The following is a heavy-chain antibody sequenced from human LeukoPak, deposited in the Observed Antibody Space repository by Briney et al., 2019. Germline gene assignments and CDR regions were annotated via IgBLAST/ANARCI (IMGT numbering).Heavy chain of an antibody. CDR3: ARDGHYDTRSFDY. CDR1: GFTFSSYS. CDR2: ISSSSSYI. J-gene: IGHJ4*02. V-gene: IGHV3-21*01. D-gene: IGHD3-22*01. Sequence: GGSLRLSCAASGFTFSSYSMNWVRQAPGKGPEWVSSISSSSSYIYYADSVKGRFTISRDNAKNSLYLQMNSLRAEDTAVYYCARDGHYDTRSFDYWGQGTLVTVSS.